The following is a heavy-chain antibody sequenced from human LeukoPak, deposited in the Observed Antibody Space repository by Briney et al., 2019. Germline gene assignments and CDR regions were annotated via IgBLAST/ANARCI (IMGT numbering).Heavy chain of an antibody. V-gene: IGHV3-48*03. CDR3: AREIGAYGY. CDR2: ISSTSSTI. Sequence: GGSLRLSCAASGFTFSNYEMNWVRQAPGKGLEWVSYISSTSSTIYYADSVKGRFTISRDNAMNSLYLQMNSLRAEDTAVYYCAREIGAYGYWGQGTLVTVSS. CDR1: GFTFSNYE. D-gene: IGHD3-3*01. J-gene: IGHJ4*02.